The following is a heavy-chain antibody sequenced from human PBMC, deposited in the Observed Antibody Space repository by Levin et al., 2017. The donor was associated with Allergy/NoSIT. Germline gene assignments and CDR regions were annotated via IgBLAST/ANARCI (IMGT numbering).Heavy chain of an antibody. J-gene: IGHJ4*02. CDR1: GFTFSGST. Sequence: GESLKISCAASGFTFSGSTMYWVRLASGKGLEWVGRIRSKLHDYATTYGASVNGRFTISRDDSKNTTYLQMNSLKTEDTAVYYCTRHNGDYCGDWGQGTLVTVSS. D-gene: IGHD4-17*01. CDR2: IRSKLHDYAT. CDR3: TRHNGDYCGD. V-gene: IGHV3-73*01.